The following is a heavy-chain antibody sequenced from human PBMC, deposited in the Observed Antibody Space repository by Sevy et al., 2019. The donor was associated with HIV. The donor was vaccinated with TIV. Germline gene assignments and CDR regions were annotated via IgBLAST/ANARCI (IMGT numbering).Heavy chain of an antibody. V-gene: IGHV3-9*01. Sequence: GGSLRLSCAASGFTFDDYAMHWVRQAPGKGLEWVSGISWNSGSIGYADSVKGRFTISRDNAKNSLYLQTNSLRAEDTAMYYCAKDITGTGYSSSWITGGFDYWGQGTLVTVSS. D-gene: IGHD6-13*01. CDR3: AKDITGTGYSSSWITGGFDY. CDR2: ISWNSGSI. CDR1: GFTFDDYA. J-gene: IGHJ4*02.